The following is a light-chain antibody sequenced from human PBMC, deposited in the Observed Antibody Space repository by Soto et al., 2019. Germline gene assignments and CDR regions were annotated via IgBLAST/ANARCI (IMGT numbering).Light chain of an antibody. J-gene: IGKJ2*01. CDR1: QSVSSSN. Sequence: EIVLTQSPGTLSLSPGERATLSCRASQSVSSSNLAWFQQKPGQAPRLLIYGASSRATGIPDRFSGSGSGTDFTLAISRLEPEDFAVYYYHQSGNSPFTFGQGTKLEIK. V-gene: IGKV3-20*01. CDR3: HQSGNSPFT. CDR2: GAS.